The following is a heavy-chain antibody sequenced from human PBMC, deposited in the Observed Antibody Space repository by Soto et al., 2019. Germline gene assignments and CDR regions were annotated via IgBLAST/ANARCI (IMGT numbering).Heavy chain of an antibody. CDR1: GGSINSGDYH. CDR3: AGDFRTPSGGMDV. CDR2: VYYSGST. V-gene: IGHV4-30-4*01. J-gene: IGHJ6*02. Sequence: QVQLQESGPGLVKTSQTLSLTCSVSGGSINSGDYHWTWIRQPPGKGLEWIGAVYYSGSTYYNPSLKSRITVSVDTSKNQFSLSVRSVTAADTAVYYCAGDFRTPSGGMDVWGQGTMVTVSS.